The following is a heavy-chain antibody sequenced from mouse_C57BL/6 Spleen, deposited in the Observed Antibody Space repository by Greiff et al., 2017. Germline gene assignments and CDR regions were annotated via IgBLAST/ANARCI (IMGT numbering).Heavy chain of an antibody. CDR2: INPNNGGT. CDR1: GYTFTDYY. Sequence: VQLKQSGPELVKPGASVKISCKASGYTFTDYYMNWVKQSHGKSLEWIGDINPNNGGTSYNQKFKGKATLTVDKSSSTAYMELRSLTSEDSAVYYCARSLYYYGSSGYFDVWGTGTTVTVSS. D-gene: IGHD1-1*01. CDR3: ARSLYYYGSSGYFDV. V-gene: IGHV1-26*01. J-gene: IGHJ1*03.